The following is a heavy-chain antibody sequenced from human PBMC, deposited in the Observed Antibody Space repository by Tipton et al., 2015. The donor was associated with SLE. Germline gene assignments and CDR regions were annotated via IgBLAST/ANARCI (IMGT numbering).Heavy chain of an antibody. J-gene: IGHJ1*01. CDR2: IYSGGST. D-gene: IGHD3-22*01. Sequence: SLRLSCAASGFTVSSNYMSWVRQAPGKGLEWVSVIYSGGSTYYADSVKGRFTISRDNSKNTLYLQMNSLRAEDTAVYYCASPDSSGPLTHWGQGTLVTVSS. V-gene: IGHV3-53*01. CDR3: ASPDSSGPLTH. CDR1: GFTVSSNY.